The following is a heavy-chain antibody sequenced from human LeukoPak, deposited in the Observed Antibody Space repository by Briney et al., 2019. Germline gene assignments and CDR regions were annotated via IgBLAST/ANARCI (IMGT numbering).Heavy chain of an antibody. V-gene: IGHV4-31*03. J-gene: IGHJ4*02. CDR2: IYYSGSI. Sequence: SETLSSTCTVSGGSISSGGYYWTWIRQHPRKGLEWIGYIYYSGSIYYNPSLKSRVTISVDASENQFSLNLSSVTAADTAVYYCVRGSNFGDFDYWGQGTLVTVSS. CDR1: GGSISSGGYY. CDR3: VRGSNFGDFDY. D-gene: IGHD3-10*01.